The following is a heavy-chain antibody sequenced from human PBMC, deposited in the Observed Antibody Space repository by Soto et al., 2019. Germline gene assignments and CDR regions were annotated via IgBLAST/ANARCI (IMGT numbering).Heavy chain of an antibody. D-gene: IGHD3-9*01. CDR2: IYYRGNA. CDR3: ASADDILTGYYIVDY. V-gene: IGHV4-39*01. CDR1: DDSINSDNYY. Sequence: PSETLSLTCSVSDDSINSDNYYWGWIRQPPGKGLEWIGSIYYRGNAYYNPSLKTRVTISVDTSKNQFSLKLSSVTAADTAVYYCASADDILTGYYIVDYWGQGTLVTVSS. J-gene: IGHJ4*02.